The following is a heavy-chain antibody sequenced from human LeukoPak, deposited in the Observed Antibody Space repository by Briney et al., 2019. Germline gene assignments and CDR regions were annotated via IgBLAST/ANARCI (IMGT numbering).Heavy chain of an antibody. CDR1: GYTFTCYY. J-gene: IGHJ4*02. D-gene: IGHD6-13*01. Sequence: ASVKVSCKASGYTFTCYYMHWVRQAPGQGLEWMGRINPNSGGTNYAQKFQGRVTMTRDTSISTAYMELSRLRSDDTAVYYCARDRRSSWFPFDYWGQGTLVTASS. CDR2: INPNSGGT. CDR3: ARDRRSSWFPFDY. V-gene: IGHV1-2*06.